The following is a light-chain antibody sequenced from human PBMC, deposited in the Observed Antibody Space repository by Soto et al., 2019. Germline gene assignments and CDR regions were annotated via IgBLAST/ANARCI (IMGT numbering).Light chain of an antibody. CDR3: SSYTTKTTPGV. Sequence: QSALTQPASVSGSPGQSITISCTGTSSDIGGYDYVSWYQQHPGKAPKLMIFQVSHRPPGVSNRFSGSKSGYTASLTISGLQPEDEAEYSCSSYTTKTTPGVFGGGTKLTVL. J-gene: IGLJ2*01. V-gene: IGLV2-14*01. CDR2: QVS. CDR1: SSDIGGYDY.